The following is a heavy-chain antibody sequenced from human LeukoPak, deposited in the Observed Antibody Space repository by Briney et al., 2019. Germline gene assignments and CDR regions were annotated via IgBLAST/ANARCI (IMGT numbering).Heavy chain of an antibody. Sequence: SETLSPTCTVSGGSISSYYWSWIRQPPGKGLEWIGYIYYSGSTNYNPSLKSRVTISVDTSKNQFSLKLSSVTAADTAVYYCASFEGYSGYDYGMDVWGQGTTVTVS. CDR1: GGSISSYY. J-gene: IGHJ6*02. CDR3: ASFEGYSGYDYGMDV. D-gene: IGHD5-12*01. CDR2: IYYSGST. V-gene: IGHV4-59*01.